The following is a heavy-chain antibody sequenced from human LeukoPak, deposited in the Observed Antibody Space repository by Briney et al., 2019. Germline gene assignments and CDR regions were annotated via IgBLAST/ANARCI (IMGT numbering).Heavy chain of an antibody. CDR2: IYPGDSDT. Sequence: GESLKISCKGSGYSFTSYWIGWVRQMPGKGLEWMGIIYPGDSDTRYSPSFQGQATISADKSISTAYLQWSSLKASDTAMYYCARSGGSGWYEDEYYFDYWGQGTLVTVSS. D-gene: IGHD6-19*01. CDR3: ARSGGSGWYEDEYYFDY. CDR1: GYSFTSYW. J-gene: IGHJ4*02. V-gene: IGHV5-51*01.